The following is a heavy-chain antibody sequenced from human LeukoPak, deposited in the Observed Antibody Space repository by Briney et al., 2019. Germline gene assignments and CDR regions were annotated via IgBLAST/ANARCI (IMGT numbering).Heavy chain of an antibody. CDR2: IDKKDKGYATAT. CDR1: GCTFSGSA. V-gene: IGHV3-73*01. J-gene: IGHJ5*02. CDR3: ARDSGPYNWFDH. Sequence: WGSLKLSCAASGCTFSGSAIHWVWQSSGKGLEWVGQIDKKDKGYATATAYAASVKGRFTISRDDSINTAYLQMTSLKTEDTALYYCARDSGPYNWFDHWGQGTLVTVSS. D-gene: IGHD1-26*01.